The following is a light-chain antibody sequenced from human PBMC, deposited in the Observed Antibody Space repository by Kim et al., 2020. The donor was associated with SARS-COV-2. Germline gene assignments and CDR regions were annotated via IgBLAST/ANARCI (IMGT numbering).Light chain of an antibody. J-gene: IGKJ2*01. V-gene: IGKV1-5*03. CDR1: QSISSW. CDR3: QQYNSYSPA. Sequence: SASVGDRVTITCRPSQSISSWLAWYQQKPGKAPKLLIYKASSLESGVPSRFSGSGSGTEFTLTISSLQPDDFATYYCQQYNSYSPAFGQGTKLEI. CDR2: KAS.